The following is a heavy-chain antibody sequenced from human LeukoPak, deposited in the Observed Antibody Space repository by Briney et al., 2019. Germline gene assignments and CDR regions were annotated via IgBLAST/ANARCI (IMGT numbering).Heavy chain of an antibody. CDR2: ISISGSKT. CDR3: ATVYSSSPLRPMDV. V-gene: IGHV3-23*01. D-gene: IGHD2-2*01. Sequence: PGGSLRLSCAASEFDFSSHAMTWVRQAPGKGLEWVSAISISGSKTYYADSVKGRFTISRDNSKNTLYLQMNSLRAEDTAVYYCATVYSSSPLRPMDVWGQGTTVTVSS. J-gene: IGHJ6*02. CDR1: EFDFSSHA.